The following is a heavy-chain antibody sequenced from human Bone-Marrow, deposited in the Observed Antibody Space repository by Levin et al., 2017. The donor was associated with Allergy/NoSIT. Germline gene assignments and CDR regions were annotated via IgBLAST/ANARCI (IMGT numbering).Heavy chain of an antibody. Sequence: GESLKISCKGSGYSFTTHWIGWVRQMPGKGLEWMGIMYPGDSDIRYSPSFQGQVTISADKSINTAYLQWSSLKASDTAMYYCTRALGTYYVPLGFWGQGTLVTVSS. CDR1: GYSFTTHW. J-gene: IGHJ4*02. V-gene: IGHV5-51*01. CDR3: TRALGTYYVPLGF. CDR2: MYPGDSDI. D-gene: IGHD1-26*01.